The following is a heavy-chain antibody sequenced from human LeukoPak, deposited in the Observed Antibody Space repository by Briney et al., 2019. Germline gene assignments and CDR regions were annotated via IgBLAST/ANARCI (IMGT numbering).Heavy chain of an antibody. J-gene: IGHJ4*02. Sequence: PSETLSLTCTVSGGSISSYYWSWIRQPPGKRLEGIGHIYYSGSTNYTPSLKRRVTISVDTSKNQFSLKLSSVTAADTAVYYCASRSSIWSGYQDTLYYFDSWGQGTLVTVSS. CDR2: IYYSGST. CDR3: ASRSSIWSGYQDTLYYFDS. CDR1: GGSISSYY. V-gene: IGHV4-59*01. D-gene: IGHD3-3*01.